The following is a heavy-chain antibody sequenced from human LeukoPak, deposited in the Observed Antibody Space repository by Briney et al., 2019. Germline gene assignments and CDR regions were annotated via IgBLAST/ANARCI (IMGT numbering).Heavy chain of an antibody. V-gene: IGHV1-69*13. CDR3: ARQNYYYYYMDV. J-gene: IGHJ6*03. CDR2: IIPIFGTA. CDR1: GYTFTGYY. Sequence: SVKVSCKASGYTFTGYYMHWVRQAPGQGLEWMGGIIPIFGTANYAQKFQGRVTITADESTSTAYMELSSLRSEDTAVYYCARQNYYYYYMDVWGKGTTVTVSS.